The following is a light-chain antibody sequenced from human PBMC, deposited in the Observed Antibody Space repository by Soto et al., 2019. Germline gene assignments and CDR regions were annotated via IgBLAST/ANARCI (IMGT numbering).Light chain of an antibody. CDR1: QSISGD. CDR3: QQSYKTPYT. Sequence: DIQMTQSPSSLSASVGDRVTITCRASQSISGDLNWYQQKSGKAPKLLIFAATTLQSGVPSRFSGSGSGTDFTLTISSLQPEDFATYSCQQSYKTPYTFGQGTKLEIK. CDR2: AAT. J-gene: IGKJ2*01. V-gene: IGKV1-39*01.